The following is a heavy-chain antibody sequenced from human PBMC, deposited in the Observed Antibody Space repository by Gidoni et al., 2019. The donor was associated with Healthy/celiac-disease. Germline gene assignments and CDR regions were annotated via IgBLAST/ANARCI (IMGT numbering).Heavy chain of an antibody. D-gene: IGHD3-3*01. J-gene: IGHJ6*02. Sequence: EVQLVESGGGLVKPGGSLRLSCAASGCTFSNAWLNWVRKAPGKGLEWVGRIKSKTDGGTTDYAAPVKGRFTISRDDSKNTLYLQMNSLKTEDTAVYYCTTASDFWSGYYHGRYYYYGMDVWGQGTTVTVSS. CDR1: GCTFSNAW. CDR2: IKSKTDGGTT. CDR3: TTASDFWSGYYHGRYYYYGMDV. V-gene: IGHV3-15*07.